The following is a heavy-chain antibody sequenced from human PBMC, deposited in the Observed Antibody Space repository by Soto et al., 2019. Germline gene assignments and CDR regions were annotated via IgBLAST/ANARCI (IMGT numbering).Heavy chain of an antibody. CDR3: ARGGAITMVRGVIHHTFDY. D-gene: IGHD3-10*01. CDR1: GGSFSGYY. CDR2: INHSGST. V-gene: IGHV4-34*01. Sequence: SETLSLTCAVYGGSFSGYYWSWIRQPPGKGLEWIGEINHSGSTNYNPSLKSRVTISVDTSKNQFSLKLSSVTAADTAVYYCARGGAITMVRGVIHHTFDYWGQGTLVTVSS. J-gene: IGHJ4*02.